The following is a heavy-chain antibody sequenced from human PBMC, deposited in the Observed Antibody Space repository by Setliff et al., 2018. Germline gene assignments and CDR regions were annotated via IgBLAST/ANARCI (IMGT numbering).Heavy chain of an antibody. J-gene: IGHJ4*02. V-gene: IGHV3-23*01. CDR1: GFIFKNHA. CDR2: ISSSSSTT. D-gene: IGHD3-16*01. CDR3: AKYVKKFAHFDY. Sequence: PGGSLRLSCEASGFIFKNHALTWVRQVPGKGLEWVSDISSSSSTTYYADSVKGRFTISRDNSKNTLYLQMSSLRAEDTAVYYCAKYVKKFAHFDYWGQGTLVTVSS.